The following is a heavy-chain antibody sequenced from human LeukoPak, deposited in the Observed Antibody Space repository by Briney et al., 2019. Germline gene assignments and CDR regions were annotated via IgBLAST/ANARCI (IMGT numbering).Heavy chain of an antibody. D-gene: IGHD2-2*01. CDR1: GFTFSSYA. CDR3: AKDPRVGCSSTSCYSVVY. J-gene: IGHJ4*02. CDR2: ISGSGGST. V-gene: IGHV3-23*01. Sequence: GGSLRLSCAASGFTFSSYAMSWVRQAPGKGLEWVSAISGSGGSTYYADSVKGRFTISRDNSKNTLYLQMNSLRAEDTAVYYCAKDPRVGCSSTSCYSVVYWGQGTLVTVSS.